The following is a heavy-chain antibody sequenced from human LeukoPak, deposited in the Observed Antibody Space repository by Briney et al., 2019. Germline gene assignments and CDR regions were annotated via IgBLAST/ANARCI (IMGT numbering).Heavy chain of an antibody. Sequence: SETLSLTCTVSGGSISSYYWSWIRQPPGKGLEWIGYIYYSGSTNYNPSLRSRVTISVDTSKNQFSLKLSSVTAADTAVYYCARSRYYYGSGSYGLEFDPWGQGTLVTVYS. CDR3: ARSRYYYGSGSYGLEFDP. CDR1: GGSISSYY. D-gene: IGHD3-10*01. CDR2: IYYSGST. V-gene: IGHV4-59*01. J-gene: IGHJ5*02.